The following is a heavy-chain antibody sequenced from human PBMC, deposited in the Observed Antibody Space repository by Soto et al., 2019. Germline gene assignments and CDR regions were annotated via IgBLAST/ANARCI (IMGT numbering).Heavy chain of an antibody. CDR3: ARDRKDSYGPYYYYYYMDV. J-gene: IGHJ6*03. Sequence: TLSLTCTVSGGSISSGGYYWSWIRQHPGKGLEWIGYIYYSGSTYYNPSLKSRVTISVDTSKNQFSLKLSSVTAADTAVYYCARDRKDSYGPYYYYYYMDVWGKGTKVTVSS. V-gene: IGHV4-31*03. CDR1: GGSISSGGYY. D-gene: IGHD5-18*01. CDR2: IYYSGST.